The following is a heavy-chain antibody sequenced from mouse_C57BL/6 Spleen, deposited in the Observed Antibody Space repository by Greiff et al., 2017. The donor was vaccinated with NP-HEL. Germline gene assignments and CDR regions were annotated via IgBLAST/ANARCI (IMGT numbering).Heavy chain of an antibody. CDR2: IYPGDGDT. CDR1: GYAFSSSW. V-gene: IGHV1-82*01. CDR3: ARYRDWDYFDY. D-gene: IGHD4-1*01. Sequence: VKLVESGPELVKPGASVKISCKASGYAFSSSWMNWVKQRPGKGLEWIGRIYPGDGDTNYNGKFKGKATLTADKSSSTAYMQLSSLTSEDSAVYFCARYRDWDYFDYWGQGTTLTVSS. J-gene: IGHJ2*01.